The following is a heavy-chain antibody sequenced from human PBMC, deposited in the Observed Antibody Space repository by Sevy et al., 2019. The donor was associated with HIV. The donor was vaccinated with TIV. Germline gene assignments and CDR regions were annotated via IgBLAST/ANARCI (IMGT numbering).Heavy chain of an antibody. CDR1: GFDFSIYS. D-gene: IGHD2-8*01. CDR3: AREGCTKPHDY. Sequence: GGSLRLSCAASGFDFSIYSMSWVRQAPGKGLEWVSTLSFGCGKINYADSVKGRFTISRDNSKSSVYLQMNNMRVEDXAVXYXAREGCTKPHDYWGQGTLVTVSS. J-gene: IGHJ4*02. CDR2: LSFGCGKI. V-gene: IGHV3-23*01.